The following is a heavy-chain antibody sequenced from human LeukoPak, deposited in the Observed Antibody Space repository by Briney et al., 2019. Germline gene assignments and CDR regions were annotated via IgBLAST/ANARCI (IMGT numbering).Heavy chain of an antibody. V-gene: IGHV3-23*01. D-gene: IGHD3-10*01. CDR2: ISVSGNT. CDR3: AKDLGYYYGSGSYKDY. CDR1: GFTLSSYA. J-gene: IGHJ4*02. Sequence: GGSLRLSCAASGFTLSSYAMSWVRQGPGEGLEWVSAISVSGNTYHADSVKGRFTISRDSSKNTLYLQMNSLRAEDTAVYYCAKDLGYYYGSGSYKDYWGQGTLVTVSS.